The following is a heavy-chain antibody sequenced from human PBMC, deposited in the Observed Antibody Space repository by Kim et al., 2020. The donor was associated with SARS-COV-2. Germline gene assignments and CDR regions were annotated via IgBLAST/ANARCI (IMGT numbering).Heavy chain of an antibody. Sequence: SETLSRTCNVSGDSISSNYWSWIRQAPGKGLEWIGYIYYSGSTSYKSSLKSRVTISLDTSKNQFSLKLSSVTAADTAVYYCARGLGSSPNPFDSWGQGTL. CDR2: IYYSGST. J-gene: IGHJ4*02. D-gene: IGHD3-10*01. V-gene: IGHV4-59*13. CDR3: ARGLGSSPNPFDS. CDR1: GDSISSNY.